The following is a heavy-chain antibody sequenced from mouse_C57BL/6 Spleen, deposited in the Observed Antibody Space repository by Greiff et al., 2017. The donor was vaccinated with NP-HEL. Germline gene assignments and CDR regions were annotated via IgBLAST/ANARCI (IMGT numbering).Heavy chain of an antibody. CDR2: IYPNSGST. CDR1: GYTFTSYW. V-gene: IGHV1-64*01. J-gene: IGHJ2*01. Sequence: VQLQQPGAELVKPGASVKLSCKASGYTFTSYWMHWVKQRPGQGLEWIGMIYPNSGSTNYNEKFKSKATLTVDKSSSTAYMQLSSLTSEDSAVYYCARSPYYDGSSYYFDYWGQGTTLTVSS. CDR3: ARSPYYDGSSYYFDY. D-gene: IGHD1-1*01.